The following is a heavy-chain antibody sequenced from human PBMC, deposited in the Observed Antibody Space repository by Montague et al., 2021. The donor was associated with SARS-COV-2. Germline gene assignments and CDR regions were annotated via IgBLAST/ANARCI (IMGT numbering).Heavy chain of an antibody. Sequence: SLRLSCAASGFTFRSYWMHWVRQVPGRGPIWVSQIKPDGTSTNYAASVKGRFTISRDNAKNTLSLQLNNLRAEDTAVYYCVRPLWFGDSDYFFDSWGQGTLVTVSS. CDR2: IKPDGTST. CDR1: GFTFRSYW. V-gene: IGHV3-74*01. D-gene: IGHD3-10*01. CDR3: VRPLWFGDSDYFFDS. J-gene: IGHJ4*02.